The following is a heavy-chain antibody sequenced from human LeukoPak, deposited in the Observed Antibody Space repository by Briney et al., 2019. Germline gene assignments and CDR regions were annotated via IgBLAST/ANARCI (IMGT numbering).Heavy chain of an antibody. V-gene: IGHV3-48*03. CDR3: AKVWLEGELAFDY. CDR1: GFTFSSYE. Sequence: PGGSLRLSCAASGFTFSSYEMNWVRQAPGKVLEWVSYISSSGSTIYYADSVKGRFTISRDNAKNSLYLQMNSLRAEDTAVYYCAKVWLEGELAFDYWGQGTLVTVSS. CDR2: ISSSGSTI. J-gene: IGHJ4*02. D-gene: IGHD3-16*01.